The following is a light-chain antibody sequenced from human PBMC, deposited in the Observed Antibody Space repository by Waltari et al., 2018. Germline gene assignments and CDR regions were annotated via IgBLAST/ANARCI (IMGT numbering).Light chain of an antibody. CDR3: AAWDDSLRSVL. CDR1: NSNIGTNT. CDR2: ANN. V-gene: IGLV1-44*01. J-gene: IGLJ2*01. Sequence: QSVLTQPPSASGTPGQRVTFSCSGSNSNIGTNTVKWYQQLSGPAPKLLIYANNQRPPGVPDRFSGSKSDTTASLVISGLQSEDEADYYCAAWDDSLRSVLFGGGTKLTVL.